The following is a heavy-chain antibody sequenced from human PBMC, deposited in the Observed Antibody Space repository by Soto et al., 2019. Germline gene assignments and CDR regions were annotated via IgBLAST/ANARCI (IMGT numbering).Heavy chain of an antibody. CDR1: NGSRNLYY. V-gene: IGHV4-59*12. D-gene: IGHD5-18*01. CDR3: TRVATAVPS. J-gene: IGHJ5*02. CDR2: IYYRGTT. Sequence: PSETLSLTCNVSNGSRNLYYWSWIRQPPGKELEWIGNIYYRGTTNYNPSLQGRVTMSIDTSKNQFSLMLTSVTAADTAVYYCTRVATAVPSWGRGVLVTVSS.